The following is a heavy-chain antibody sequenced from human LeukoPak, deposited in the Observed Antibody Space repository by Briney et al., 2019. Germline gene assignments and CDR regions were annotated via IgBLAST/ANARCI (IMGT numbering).Heavy chain of an antibody. CDR1: GFTFSSYS. Sequence: PGGSLRLSCAASGFTFSSYSMNWVRQAPGKGLEWVSSISSSSSYIYYADSVKGRFTISRDNAKNSLYLQMNSQRAEDTAVYYCARSAFNWEAIYYFDYWGQGTLVTVSS. V-gene: IGHV3-21*01. J-gene: IGHJ4*02. CDR3: ARSAFNWEAIYYFDY. CDR2: ISSSSSYI. D-gene: IGHD7-27*01.